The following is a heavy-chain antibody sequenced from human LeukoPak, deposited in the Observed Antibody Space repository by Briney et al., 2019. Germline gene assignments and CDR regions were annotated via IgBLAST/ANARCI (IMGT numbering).Heavy chain of an antibody. CDR2: IKSKTDGGAT. CDR3: TRGIVGATLADY. CDR1: GFTFSNAW. J-gene: IGHJ4*02. Sequence: GGSLRLSCAASGFTFSNAWMSWVRQAPGKGLEWVGRIKSKTDGGATDYAAPVKGRFTILRDDSKNTLYLQMNSLKTEDTAVYYCTRGIVGATLADYWGQGTLVTVSS. D-gene: IGHD1-26*01. V-gene: IGHV3-15*01.